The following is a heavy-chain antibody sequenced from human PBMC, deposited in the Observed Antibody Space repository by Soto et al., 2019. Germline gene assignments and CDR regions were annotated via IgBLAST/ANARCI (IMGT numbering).Heavy chain of an antibody. D-gene: IGHD3-22*01. CDR1: GGSISSGDYY. CDR2: IYFSGTT. J-gene: IGHJ5*02. CDR3: ARRDRSGFSYWLDT. Sequence: PSETLSLTCTVSGGSISSGDYYWSWIRQHPGKGLEWIGTIYFSGTTYYNPSLKSRVTISVDTSKSQFSLKLSSVTAVDTAVYYCARRDRSGFSYWLDTWGQGTLVTVSS. V-gene: IGHV4-31*03.